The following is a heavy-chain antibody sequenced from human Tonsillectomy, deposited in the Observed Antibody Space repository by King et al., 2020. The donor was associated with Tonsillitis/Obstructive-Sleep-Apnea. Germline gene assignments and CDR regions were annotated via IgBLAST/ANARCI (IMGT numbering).Heavy chain of an antibody. V-gene: IGHV4-39*01. CDR1: GGSISSSSYY. CDR2: IYYSGST. J-gene: IGHJ4*02. D-gene: IGHD2-21*02. Sequence: QLQESGPGLVKPSETLSLTCTVSGGSISSSSYYWGWIRQPPGKGLEWIGSIYYSGSTYYNPSLKSRVTISVDTSKNQFSLKLSSVTAADTAVYYCARLPAYCGGDCLGSFDYWGQGTLVTVSS. CDR3: ARLPAYCGGDCLGSFDY.